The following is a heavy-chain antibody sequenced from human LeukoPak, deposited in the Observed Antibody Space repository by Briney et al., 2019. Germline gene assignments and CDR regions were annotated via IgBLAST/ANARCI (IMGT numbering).Heavy chain of an antibody. Sequence: GGSLRLSCSASGFTFSGSAMHWVRQAPGKGPEFVSGISANGDNTYYGDSVKVRFTISRDSSKNTVHLQMSSLSPEDTAVYYCVRDLTWGQGTLVIVSS. V-gene: IGHV3-64D*06. CDR1: GFTFSGSA. CDR2: ISANGDNT. CDR3: VRDLT. J-gene: IGHJ5*02.